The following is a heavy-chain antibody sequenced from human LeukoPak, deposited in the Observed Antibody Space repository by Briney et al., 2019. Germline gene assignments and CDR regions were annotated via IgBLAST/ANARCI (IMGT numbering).Heavy chain of an antibody. CDR1: GFTFSSYE. CDR2: ISSSGSTI. Sequence: GGSLRLSCAASGFTFSSYEMNWVRQAPGKGLEWVSYISSSGSTIYYADSVKGRFTISRDNAKNSLYLQMNSLRAEDTAVYYCARDGYYYYMDVWGKGTTVAVSS. J-gene: IGHJ6*03. CDR3: ARDGYYYYMDV. V-gene: IGHV3-48*03.